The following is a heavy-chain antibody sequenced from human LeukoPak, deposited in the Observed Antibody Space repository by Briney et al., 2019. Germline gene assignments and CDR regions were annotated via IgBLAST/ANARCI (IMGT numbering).Heavy chain of an antibody. D-gene: IGHD2-21*02. CDR2: ISGSGGDT. CDR3: AKDYCGGDCWGMDV. J-gene: IGHJ6*02. Sequence: GGSLRLSCAASGFTFSSYAMSWVRQAPGKGLEWVSVISGSGGDTYYADSVKGRFAISRDNAKNSLYLQMNSLRAEDTALYYCAKDYCGGDCWGMDVWGQGTTVTVSS. CDR1: GFTFSSYA. V-gene: IGHV3-23*01.